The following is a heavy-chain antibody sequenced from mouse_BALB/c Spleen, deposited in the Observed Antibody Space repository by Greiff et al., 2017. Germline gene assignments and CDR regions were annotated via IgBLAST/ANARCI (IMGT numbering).Heavy chain of an antibody. CDR2: ISSGGGST. CDR1: GFAFSSYD. D-gene: IGHD1-2*01. V-gene: IGHV5-12-1*01. J-gene: IGHJ2*01. CDR3: ARQREPGYWLDY. Sequence: EVKLMESGGGLVKPGGSLKLSCAASGFAFSSYDMSWVRQTPEKRLEWVAYISSGGGSTYYPDTVKGRFTISRDNAKNTLYLQMSSLKSEDTAMYYCARQREPGYWLDYWGQGTTLTVSS.